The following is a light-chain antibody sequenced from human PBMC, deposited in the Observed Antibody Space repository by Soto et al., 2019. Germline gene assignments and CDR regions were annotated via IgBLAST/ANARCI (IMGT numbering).Light chain of an antibody. J-gene: IGKJ1*01. CDR1: LSIITY. Sequence: DIQMTQSPSSLSASVGYRFTITCRASLSIITYLNWYHQKPGKAPKLLIYGASSLQSGVPSRFSGSGSGTDFTLTISSLQPEDFATYYCQQSYSTPPTFGQGTKVDIK. CDR3: QQSYSTPPT. CDR2: GAS. V-gene: IGKV1-39*01.